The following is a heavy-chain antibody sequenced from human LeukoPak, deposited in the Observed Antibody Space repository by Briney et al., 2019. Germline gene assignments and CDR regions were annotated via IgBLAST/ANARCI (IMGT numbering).Heavy chain of an antibody. CDR3: AGDEKAAAGSLGY. Sequence: PGGSLRLSCAASGFTFNNYGMHWVRQAPGKGLEWLAFIRYDGSNTYYADSVKGRFTVSRDDSKNTLYLQMNSLRGDDTAVYYCAGDEKAAAGSLGYWGQGTLVTVSS. CDR1: GFTFNNYG. V-gene: IGHV3-30*02. CDR2: IRYDGSNT. J-gene: IGHJ4*02. D-gene: IGHD6-13*01.